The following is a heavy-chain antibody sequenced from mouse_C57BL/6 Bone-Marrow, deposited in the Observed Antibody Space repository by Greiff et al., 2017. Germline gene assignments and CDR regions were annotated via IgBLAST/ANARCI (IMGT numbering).Heavy chain of an antibody. CDR3: ARWATTVVDLYWYFDV. D-gene: IGHD1-1*01. CDR2: IYPGDGDT. V-gene: IGHV1-82*01. J-gene: IGHJ1*03. Sequence: QVQLQQSGPELVKPGASVKIYCKASGYAFSSSWMNWVKQRPGKGLEWIGRIYPGDGDTNYNGKFKGKATLTADKSSSTAYMQLSSLTSEDSAVYFCARWATTVVDLYWYFDVWGTGTTVTVSS. CDR1: GYAFSSSW.